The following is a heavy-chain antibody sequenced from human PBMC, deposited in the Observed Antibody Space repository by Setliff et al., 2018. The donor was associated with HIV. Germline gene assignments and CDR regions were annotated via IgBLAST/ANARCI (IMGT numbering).Heavy chain of an antibody. CDR1: GFSLSTSGMC. D-gene: IGHD1-26*01. CDR3: ARMISYSPYFDY. CDR2: IDWDDDK. J-gene: IGHJ4*02. V-gene: IGHV2-70*11. Sequence: SGPTLVNPTQTLTLTCTFSGFSLSTSGMCVSWIRQPPGKALEWLARIDWDDDKYYSTSLKTRLTISKDTSKNQVVLKMTSMDPVDTATYYCARMISYSPYFDYWGQGTLVTVSS.